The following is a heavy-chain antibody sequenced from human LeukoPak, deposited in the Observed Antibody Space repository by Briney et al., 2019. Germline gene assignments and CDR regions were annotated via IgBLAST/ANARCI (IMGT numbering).Heavy chain of an antibody. D-gene: IGHD3-16*01. Sequence: PGGSLRLSCAASGFTFSSYAMSWVRQAPGKGLEWVSAITGSGGSTYYADSVKGRLTISRDSSKNTLYLQMHSLRAEDTAVYYCAKDLSRRYYDVYYFDYWGQGTLLTVSS. J-gene: IGHJ4*02. V-gene: IGHV3-23*01. CDR1: GFTFSSYA. CDR2: ITGSGGST. CDR3: AKDLSRRYYDVYYFDY.